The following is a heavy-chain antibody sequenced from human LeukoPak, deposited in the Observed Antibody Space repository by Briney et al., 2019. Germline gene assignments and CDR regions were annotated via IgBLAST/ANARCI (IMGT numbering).Heavy chain of an antibody. Sequence: PGGSLRLSCAASGFSFSDYYVSWIRQAPGKGLEWVSYISSSGSTIYYADSVKGRFTISRDNAKNSLYLQMNSLRAEDTAVYYCARPYYGRTYYYGLDVWGQGTTVTVSS. V-gene: IGHV3-11*01. CDR2: ISSSGSTI. D-gene: IGHD3-10*02. CDR1: GFSFSDYY. J-gene: IGHJ6*02. CDR3: ARPYYGRTYYYGLDV.